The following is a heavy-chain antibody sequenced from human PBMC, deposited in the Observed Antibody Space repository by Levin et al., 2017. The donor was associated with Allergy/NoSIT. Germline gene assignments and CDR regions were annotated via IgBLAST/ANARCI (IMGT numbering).Heavy chain of an antibody. CDR1: GYTFTGYY. Sequence: GESLKISCKASGYTFTGYYLHWVRQAPGQGLEWMGWINPNSGGTNYVQKFQGRVTMTRDTSISTAYMQLSRLRSDDTAVYYCARWPIAVADSFDFWGQGTLVTVSS. CDR2: INPNSGGT. D-gene: IGHD6-19*01. J-gene: IGHJ4*02. V-gene: IGHV1-2*02. CDR3: ARWPIAVADSFDF.